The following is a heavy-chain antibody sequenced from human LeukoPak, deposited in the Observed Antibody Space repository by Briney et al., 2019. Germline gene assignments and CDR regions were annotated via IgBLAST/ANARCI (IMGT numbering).Heavy chain of an antibody. Sequence: PGGSLRLSCAASGFTFDDYAMHWVRQAPGKGLEWVSGISWNSGSIGYADSVKGRFTISRDNAKNSLYLQMNSLRAEDTALYYCAEDILRNRGDAFDIWGQGTMVTVSS. CDR1: GFTFDDYA. CDR3: AEDILRNRGDAFDI. CDR2: ISWNSGSI. V-gene: IGHV3-9*01. J-gene: IGHJ3*02. D-gene: IGHD1-14*01.